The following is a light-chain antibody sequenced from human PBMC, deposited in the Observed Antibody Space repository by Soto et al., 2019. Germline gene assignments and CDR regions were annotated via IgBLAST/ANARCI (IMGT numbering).Light chain of an antibody. V-gene: IGKV1-5*01. Sequence: DIQMTHSPSTLSASIVYRFTVTCLASQSISNWLAWYQQKPGKAPQILIFDASTLESGVPSRFSGFGSETEFTLTISSLQPDDFATYYCQKYKSFPWTCGQGTKVDIK. CDR1: QSISNW. J-gene: IGKJ1*01. CDR3: QKYKSFPWT. CDR2: DAS.